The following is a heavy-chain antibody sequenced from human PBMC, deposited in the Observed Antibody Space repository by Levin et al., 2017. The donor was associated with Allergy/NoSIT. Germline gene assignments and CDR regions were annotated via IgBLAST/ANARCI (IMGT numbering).Heavy chain of an antibody. D-gene: IGHD2-21*02. J-gene: IGHJ4*02. CDR1: GFTFSGSA. V-gene: IGHV3-73*01. CDR2: IRSKANSYAT. CDR3: TRALGDYYFDY. Sequence: PGGSLRLSCAASGFTFSGSAMHWVRQASGKGLEWVGRIRSKANSYATAYAASVKGRFTISRDDSKNTAYLQMNSLKTEDTAVYYCTRALGDYYFDYWGQGTLVTVSS.